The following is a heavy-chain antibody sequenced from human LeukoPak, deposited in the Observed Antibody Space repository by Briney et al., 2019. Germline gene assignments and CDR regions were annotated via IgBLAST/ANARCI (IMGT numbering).Heavy chain of an antibody. D-gene: IGHD6-19*01. CDR3: ARGYSSGWPVDY. CDR1: KFTFSNYG. CDR2: IYSGGST. V-gene: IGHV3-53*01. Sequence: PGGSLRLSCTASKFTFSNYGMQWVRQAPGKGLEWVSVIYSGGSTYYADSVKGRFTISRDNSKNTLYLQMNSLRAEDPAVYYCARGYSSGWPVDYWGQGTLVTVSS. J-gene: IGHJ4*02.